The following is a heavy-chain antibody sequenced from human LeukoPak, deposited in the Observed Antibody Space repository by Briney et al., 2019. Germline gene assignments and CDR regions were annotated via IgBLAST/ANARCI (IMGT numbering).Heavy chain of an antibody. Sequence: SETLSLTCTVSGGSISSSGYYWSWIRQHPGKGLEWIGYIYYSGSTYYNPSLKSRVTISVDTSKNQFSLKLSSVTAADTAVYYCARGNERNYYDSSGPNWFDPWGQGTLVTVSS. D-gene: IGHD3-22*01. CDR2: IYYSGST. V-gene: IGHV4-31*03. CDR1: GGSISSSGYY. CDR3: ARGNERNYYDSSGPNWFDP. J-gene: IGHJ5*02.